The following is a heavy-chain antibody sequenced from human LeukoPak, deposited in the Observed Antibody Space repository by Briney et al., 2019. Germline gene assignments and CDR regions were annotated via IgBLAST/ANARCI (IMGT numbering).Heavy chain of an antibody. CDR2: IIPIFGTA. J-gene: IGHJ4*02. CDR3: ARDDSPTNYGSGSYYNDY. CDR1: GGTFSSYA. D-gene: IGHD3-10*01. V-gene: IGHV1-69*13. Sequence: GASVKVSCKASGGTFSSYAISWVRQAPGQGLEWMGGIIPIFGTANYAQKFQGRVTITADESTSTAYMELSSLRSEDTAVYYCARDDSPTNYGSGSYYNDYWGQGTLVTVSS.